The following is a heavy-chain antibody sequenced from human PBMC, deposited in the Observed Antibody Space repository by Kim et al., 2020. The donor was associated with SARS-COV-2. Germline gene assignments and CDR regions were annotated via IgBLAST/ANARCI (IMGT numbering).Heavy chain of an antibody. CDR3: ARRGLMGNWFDP. V-gene: IGHV4-34*01. J-gene: IGHJ5*02. CDR2: INHSGST. CDR1: GGSFSGYY. D-gene: IGHD3-10*01. Sequence: SETLSLTCAVYGGSFSGYYWSWIRQPPGKGLEWIGEINHSGSTNYNPSLKSRVTISVDTSKNQFSLKLSSVTAADTAVYYCARRGLMGNWFDPWGQGTLV.